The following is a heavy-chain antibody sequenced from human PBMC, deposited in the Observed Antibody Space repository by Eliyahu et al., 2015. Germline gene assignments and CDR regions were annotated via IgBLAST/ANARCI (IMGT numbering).Heavy chain of an antibody. CDR1: GGSIXSYY. D-gene: IGHD4-11*01. V-gene: IGHV4-59*08. CDR3: ARQGQYLSWHFDL. Sequence: QVQLQESGPGLVKPSETLSLTCTVPGGSIXSYYWSWIRQPPGKGLEWIGSIYKNGSTKNNPALKSRVTMSADTSKNQLSLNLSSVTAADTAVYSCARQGQYLSWHFDLWGRGTLVTVSS. J-gene: IGHJ2*01. CDR2: IYKNGST.